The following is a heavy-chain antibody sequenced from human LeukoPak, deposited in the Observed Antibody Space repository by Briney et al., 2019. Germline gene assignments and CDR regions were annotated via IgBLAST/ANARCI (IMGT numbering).Heavy chain of an antibody. J-gene: IGHJ4*02. V-gene: IGHV4-34*01. CDR2: INHSGST. D-gene: IGHD6-19*01. CDR3: ARGQWLADY. CDR1: GGSFSGYY. Sequence: SETLSLTCAVYGGSFSGYYWSWIRQPPGKGLEWIGEINHSGSTNYNPSLKSRVTISVDTSKNQFSLKLSSVTAADTAVYYCARGQWLADYWAREPWSPSPQ.